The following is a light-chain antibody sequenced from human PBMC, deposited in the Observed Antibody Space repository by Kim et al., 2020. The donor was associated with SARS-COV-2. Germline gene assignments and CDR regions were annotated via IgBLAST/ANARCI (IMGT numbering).Light chain of an antibody. J-gene: IGKJ1*01. CDR3: LQHNSYPWA. V-gene: IGKV1-17*03. CDR2: AAS. CDR1: QGINSY. Sequence: ASVGDTVTITCRASQGINSYLVWFQQKPGKVPERLIYAASSLISGVPPRFSGSGSGTEFTLTISSLQPEDFATYYCLQHNSYPWAFGQGTKVDIK.